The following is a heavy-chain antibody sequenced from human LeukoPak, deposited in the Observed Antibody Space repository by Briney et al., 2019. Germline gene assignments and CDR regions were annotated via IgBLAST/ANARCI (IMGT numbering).Heavy chain of an antibody. J-gene: IGHJ4*02. CDR2: IYTSGST. Sequence: PSETLSLTCTVSGGSISSGSYYWSWIRQPAGKGLEWIGRIYTSGSTNYNPSLKSRVTISVDTSKNQFSLKLSSVTAADTAVYYCARVVYRSSRYYFDYWGQGTLVTASS. V-gene: IGHV4-61*02. CDR1: GGSISSGSYY. D-gene: IGHD2-2*01. CDR3: ARVVYRSSRYYFDY.